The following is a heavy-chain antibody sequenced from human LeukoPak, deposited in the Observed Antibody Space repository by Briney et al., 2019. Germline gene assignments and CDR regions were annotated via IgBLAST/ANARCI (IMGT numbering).Heavy chain of an antibody. Sequence: AGGSLRLSCAASGFTSSSYDMSWVRQAPGKGLEWVSSISGSGDRTIYADSVRGRLTISRDNSKSTLYLQMSSLRAEDTAVYYCAKVPQPDYYFDYWGQGFLVTVSS. CDR1: GFTSSSYD. CDR2: ISGSGDRT. V-gene: IGHV3-23*01. J-gene: IGHJ4*02. CDR3: AKVPQPDYYFDY.